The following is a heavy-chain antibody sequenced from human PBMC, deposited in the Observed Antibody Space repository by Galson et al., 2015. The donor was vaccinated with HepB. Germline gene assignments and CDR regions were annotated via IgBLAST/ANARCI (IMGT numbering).Heavy chain of an antibody. V-gene: IGHV1-69*06. CDR1: GGTFSSYA. CDR3: ARDEASRWELLH. CDR2: IIPIFGTA. D-gene: IGHD1-26*01. Sequence: SVKVSCKASGGTFSSYAISWVRQAPGQGLEWMGGIIPIFGTANYAQKFQGRVTITADKSTSTAYMELSSLRSEDTAVYYCARDEASRWELLHWGQGTLVTVSS. J-gene: IGHJ4*02.